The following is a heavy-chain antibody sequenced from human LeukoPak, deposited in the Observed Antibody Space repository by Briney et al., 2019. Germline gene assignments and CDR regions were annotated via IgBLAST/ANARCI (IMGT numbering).Heavy chain of an antibody. Sequence: GGSLRLSCAASGFTFSSYSMNWVRQAPGKGLERVSYISSSISSIYYGDSVKGRFTISRDNDKNSLYLQMKSLRAEDTAVYYCARQTGSGLFILPGGQGTLVTVSS. CDR2: ISSSISSI. J-gene: IGHJ4*02. CDR1: GFTFSSYS. V-gene: IGHV3-48*01. D-gene: IGHD3/OR15-3a*01. CDR3: ARQTGSGLFILP.